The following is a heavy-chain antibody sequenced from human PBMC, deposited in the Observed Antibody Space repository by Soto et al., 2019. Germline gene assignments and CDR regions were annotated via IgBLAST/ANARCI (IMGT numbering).Heavy chain of an antibody. V-gene: IGHV6-1*01. CDR3: ARDGYSSGWYGGAEYFQH. CDR1: GDSVSSNSAA. J-gene: IGHJ1*01. D-gene: IGHD6-19*01. Sequence: SQTLSLTCAISGDSVSSNSAAWNWIRQSPSRGLEWLGRTYYRSKWYNDYAVSVKSRITINLDTSKNQFSLQLNSVTPEDTAVYYCARDGYSSGWYGGAEYFQHWGQGTLVTVSS. CDR2: TYYRSKWYN.